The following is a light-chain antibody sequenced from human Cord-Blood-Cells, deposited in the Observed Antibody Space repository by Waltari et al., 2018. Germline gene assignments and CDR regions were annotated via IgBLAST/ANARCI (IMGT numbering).Light chain of an antibody. J-gene: IGKJ2*01. CDR3: QQYNSYPYT. V-gene: IGKV1-5*01. Sequence: DIQMTQSPSTLSASVGDRVTITCRASQSISSWLAWYQQKPGKAPKLLIYDASSLESGVPSRFSGSRSGTEVTLTISSLQPDDFATYYCQQYNSYPYTFGQGTKLEIK. CDR2: DAS. CDR1: QSISSW.